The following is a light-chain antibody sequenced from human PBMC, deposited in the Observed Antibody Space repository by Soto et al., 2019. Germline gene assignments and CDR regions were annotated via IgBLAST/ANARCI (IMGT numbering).Light chain of an antibody. CDR1: QSVSTY. CDR3: QKYNTAPLT. J-gene: IGKJ4*01. Sequence: FKMTQSPSSLSASKGDRVTIACRASQSVSTYLAWYQQKPGKVPKLLISGISTLQSGVPSRFSGSGYGTEFTLTISNLQPEDVATYYCQKYNTAPLTFGGGTKVDI. V-gene: IGKV1-27*01. CDR2: GIS.